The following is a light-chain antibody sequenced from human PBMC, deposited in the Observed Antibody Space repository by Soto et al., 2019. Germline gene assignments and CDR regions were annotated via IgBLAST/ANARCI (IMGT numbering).Light chain of an antibody. J-gene: IGKJ4*01. CDR3: QQYDNYPLT. CDR2: DAS. V-gene: IGKV1-5*01. CDR1: QTIGSW. Sequence: DIQMTQSPSTLSASVGDRVTITCRASQTIGSWLAWYQQKPGTAPKLLIYDASTLESGVPSRFSGSGSGTEFTLTISSLQPDDFATYYCQQYDNYPLTFGGGTEVEIK.